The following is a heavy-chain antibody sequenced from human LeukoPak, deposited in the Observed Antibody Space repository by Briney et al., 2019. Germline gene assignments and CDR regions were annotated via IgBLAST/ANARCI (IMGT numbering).Heavy chain of an antibody. J-gene: IGHJ4*02. CDR1: GYTFTYRY. D-gene: IGHD3-10*01. CDR2: ITPFNGNT. CDR3: VSDITMVRGATIDY. Sequence: ASVKVSCKASGYTFTYRYLHWVRQAPGQALEWMGWITPFNGNTNYAQKFQDRVTITRDRSMSTAYMELSSLRSEDTAMYYCVSDITMVRGATIDYWGQGTLVTVSS. V-gene: IGHV1-45*02.